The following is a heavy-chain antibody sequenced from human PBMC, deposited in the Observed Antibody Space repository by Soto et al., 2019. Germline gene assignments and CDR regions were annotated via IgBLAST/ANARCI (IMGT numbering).Heavy chain of an antibody. Sequence: QVQLVESGGRVVQPGGSLRLSCAGSGFTFSHYSLSWVRQAPGKGLEWVAATSYDGTKKYYADSVRGRFIISRDSSKNSLDLQMSVLRGEDTAVYYCAGMYYGGDSVKSLWGQGTPVTVSS. V-gene: IGHV3-30-3*01. CDR1: GFTFSHYS. CDR3: AGMYYGGDSVKSL. J-gene: IGHJ4*02. CDR2: TSYDGTKK. D-gene: IGHD2-8*01.